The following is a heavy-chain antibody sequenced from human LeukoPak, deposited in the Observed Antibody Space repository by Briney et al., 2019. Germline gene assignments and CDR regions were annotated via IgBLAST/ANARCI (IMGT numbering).Heavy chain of an antibody. CDR2: IYYSGST. CDR1: GGSISSSSYY. V-gene: IGHV4-39*07. Sequence: SQTLSLTCTVSGGSISSSSYYSGWIRQPPGKGLEWNGSIYYSGSTYYNPSLKSRVTISVDTSKNQFSLKLSSVTAADTAVYYCARDRLELDYYYYYMDVWGKGTTVTVSS. D-gene: IGHD1-7*01. CDR3: ARDRLELDYYYYYMDV. J-gene: IGHJ6*03.